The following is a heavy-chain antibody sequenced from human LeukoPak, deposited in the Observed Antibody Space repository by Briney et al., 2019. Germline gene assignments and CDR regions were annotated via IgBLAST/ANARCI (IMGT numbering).Heavy chain of an antibody. V-gene: IGHV1-18*01. CDR2: ISAYNGNT. Sequence: ASVTVSCKASGYTFTSYGISWVRQAPGQGLEWMGWISAYNGNTNYAQKLQGRVTMTTDTSTSTAYMELRSLRSDDTAVYYCARESPFDRAYYYDSSGPTDYYYYGMDVWGRGTTVTVSS. CDR3: ARESPFDRAYYYDSSGPTDYYYYGMDV. D-gene: IGHD3-22*01. CDR1: GYTFTSYG. J-gene: IGHJ6*02.